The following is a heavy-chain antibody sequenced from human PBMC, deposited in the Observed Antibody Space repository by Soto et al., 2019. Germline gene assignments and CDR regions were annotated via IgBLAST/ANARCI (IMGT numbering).Heavy chain of an antibody. CDR3: AKDGGVAARTFDY. CDR2: ISWNSGSI. CDR1: GFTFDDYA. V-gene: IGHV3-9*01. D-gene: IGHD6-6*01. J-gene: IGHJ4*02. Sequence: GGSLRLSCAASGFTFDDYARHWVRQAPGKGLEWVSGISWNSGSIGYADSVKGRFTISRDNAKNSLYLQMNSLRAEDTALYYCAKDGGVAARTFDYWGQGTLVTVSS.